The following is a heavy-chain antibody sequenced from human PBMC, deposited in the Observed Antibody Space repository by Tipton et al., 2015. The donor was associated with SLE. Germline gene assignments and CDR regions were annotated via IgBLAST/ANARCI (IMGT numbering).Heavy chain of an antibody. V-gene: IGHV1-2*06. J-gene: IGHJ4*02. CDR2: INPNTGGT. Sequence: QLVQSGAEMKEPGASVKVSCKASGYTFTGYYMHWVRQAPGQGLEWMGRINPNTGGTNYAQKFQGRVTMTRDTSIRTAYMELSSLRSDDTAVYYCARERELTSRVLDYLGQRALVTVSS. CDR1: GYTFTGYY. CDR3: ARERELTSRVLDY. D-gene: IGHD1-26*01.